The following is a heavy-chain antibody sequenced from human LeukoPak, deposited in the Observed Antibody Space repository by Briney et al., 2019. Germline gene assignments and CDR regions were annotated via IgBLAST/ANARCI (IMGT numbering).Heavy chain of an antibody. Sequence: GESLKISCKGSGYSFASQWIGWVRQMPGKGLEWMGNIYPGDSDTRYSPSFQGQVTISADKSTSTAYLQWSSLKASDTAMYYCARHGIPHQSLNWFDPWGQGTLVTVSS. CDR2: IYPGDSDT. CDR1: GYSFASQW. V-gene: IGHV5-51*01. J-gene: IGHJ5*02. D-gene: IGHD1-26*01. CDR3: ARHGIPHQSLNWFDP.